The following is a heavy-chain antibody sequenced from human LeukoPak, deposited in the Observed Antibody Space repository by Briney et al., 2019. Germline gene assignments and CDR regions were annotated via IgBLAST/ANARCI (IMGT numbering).Heavy chain of an antibody. D-gene: IGHD4-17*01. Sequence: SETLSLTCTVSGGSISSSSYYWGWVRQPPGRWLECIGSRYDSRSTYYNPSLKSRVTISVDTSKCQFSMKLTSVTAADTAVYYCARLGGDGDYDYWGQGTLVTVSS. V-gene: IGHV4-39*01. J-gene: IGHJ4*02. CDR3: ARLGGDGDYDY. CDR2: RYDSRST. CDR1: GGSISSSSYY.